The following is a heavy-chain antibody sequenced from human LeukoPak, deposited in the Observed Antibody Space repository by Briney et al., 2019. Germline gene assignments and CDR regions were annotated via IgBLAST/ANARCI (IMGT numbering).Heavy chain of an antibody. D-gene: IGHD1-26*01. CDR1: GFTFSSYA. Sequence: PGGSLRLSCAASGFTFSSYAMHWLRQAPGKGLEWVSAISGSGGSTYYADSVKGRFTISRDNSKNTLYLQMNSLRAEDTAVYYCAKTVSVLGATPPDYWGQGTLVTVSS. V-gene: IGHV3-23*01. J-gene: IGHJ4*02. CDR2: ISGSGGST. CDR3: AKTVSVLGATPPDY.